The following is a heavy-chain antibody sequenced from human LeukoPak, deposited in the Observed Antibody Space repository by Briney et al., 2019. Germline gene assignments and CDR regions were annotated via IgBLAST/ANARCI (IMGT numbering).Heavy chain of an antibody. CDR1: LFTFTTYW. CDR2: IKPDGSER. CDR3: ARGAWYYIY. J-gene: IGHJ4*02. D-gene: IGHD6-19*01. V-gene: IGHV3-7*01. Sequence: GGSLRLSRAPSLFTFTTYWMSWVRQAPGRGVEWLANIKPDGSERNYVDSVRGRFTISRDNAKSSRYLEMNILRAEGTAVYYCARGAWYYIYWGQGTLVSVSS.